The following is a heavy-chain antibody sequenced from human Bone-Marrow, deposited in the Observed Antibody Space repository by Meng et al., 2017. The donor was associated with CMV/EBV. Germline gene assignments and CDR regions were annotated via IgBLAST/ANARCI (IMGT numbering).Heavy chain of an antibody. Sequence: ASVKVSCKASGGTFSSYAISWVRQAPGQGLEWMGIINPSGGSTSYAQKFQGRVTMTRDTSTSTVYMELSSLRSEDTAVYYCAIPTYDFWSGYSSFDYWGQGTLVTVSS. D-gene: IGHD3-3*01. V-gene: IGHV1-46*01. CDR2: INPSGGST. J-gene: IGHJ4*02. CDR1: GGTFSSYA. CDR3: AIPTYDFWSGYSSFDY.